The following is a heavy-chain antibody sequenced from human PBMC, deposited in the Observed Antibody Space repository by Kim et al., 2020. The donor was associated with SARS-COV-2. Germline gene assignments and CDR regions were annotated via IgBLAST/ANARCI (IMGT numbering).Heavy chain of an antibody. V-gene: IGHV4-4*02. CDR2: IYHTGST. Sequence: SETLSLTCAVSGGSINSSNWWSWVRQPPGKGLEWIGEIYHTGSTSYNPSLRSRVTISVDKSKNQFSLNVRSVTAADTAVYYCAREVGYYGSGVWVQGTLV. J-gene: IGHJ4*02. CDR1: GGSINSSNW. CDR3: AREVGYYGSGV. D-gene: IGHD3-10*01.